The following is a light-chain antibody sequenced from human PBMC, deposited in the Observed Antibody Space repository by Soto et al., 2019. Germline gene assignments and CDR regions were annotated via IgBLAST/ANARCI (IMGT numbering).Light chain of an antibody. J-gene: IGLJ2*01. CDR3: AAWDDSLRAVV. V-gene: IGLV1-44*01. CDR2: RNH. CDR1: GSNIGTHA. Sequence: QSVLTQSPSESATPGQRVTISCSGSGSNIGTHAVNWYQQVPGTAPTLLIFRNHQRPSGVPDRFSGSKSGTSASLAISGPQSEDEADYYCAAWDDSLRAVVFGGGTKVPS.